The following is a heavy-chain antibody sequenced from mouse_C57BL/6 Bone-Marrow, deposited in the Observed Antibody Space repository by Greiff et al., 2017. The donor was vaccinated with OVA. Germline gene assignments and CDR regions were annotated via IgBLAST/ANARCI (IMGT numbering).Heavy chain of an antibody. D-gene: IGHD1-1*01. CDR3: ARGSYYYGSKYYFDY. J-gene: IGHJ2*01. V-gene: IGHV5-16*01. Sequence: EVKVVESEGGLVQPGSSMKLSCTASGFTFSDYYMAWVRQVPEKGLEWVANINYDGSSTYYLDSLKSRFIISRDNAKNILYLQMSSLKSEDTATYYCARGSYYYGSKYYFDYWGQGTTLTVSS. CDR2: INYDGSST. CDR1: GFTFSDYY.